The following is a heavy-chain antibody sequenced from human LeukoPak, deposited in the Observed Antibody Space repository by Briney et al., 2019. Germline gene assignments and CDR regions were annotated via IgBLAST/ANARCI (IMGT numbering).Heavy chain of an antibody. V-gene: IGHV3-21*01. CDR1: GFTFSSYA. J-gene: IGHJ3*02. CDR3: AVDAFDI. CDR2: ISSSSSYI. Sequence: PGGSLRLSCAASGFTFSSYAMHWVRQVPGKGLEWVSSISSSSSYIFYADSVKGRFTISRDNSKNTLYLQMNSLRAEDTAVYYCAVDAFDIWGQGTMVTVSS.